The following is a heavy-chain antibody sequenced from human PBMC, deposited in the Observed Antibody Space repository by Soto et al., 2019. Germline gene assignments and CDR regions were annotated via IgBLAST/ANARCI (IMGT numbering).Heavy chain of an antibody. D-gene: IGHD3-3*01. CDR3: ARGITIFGVAPP. V-gene: IGHV1-8*01. CDR1: GYTFTSYD. J-gene: IGHJ5*02. Sequence: QVQLVQSGAEVKKPGASVKVSCKASGYTFTSYDINWVRQATGQGLEWMGWMNPNSGNTGYAQKFQGRVTMTRNTSISTVYMELSSLRSEDTAAYYCARGITIFGVAPPWGQGSLVTVSS. CDR2: MNPNSGNT.